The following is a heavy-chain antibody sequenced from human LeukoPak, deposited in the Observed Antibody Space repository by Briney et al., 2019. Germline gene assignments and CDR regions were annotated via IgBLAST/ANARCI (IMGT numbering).Heavy chain of an antibody. V-gene: IGHV4-39*07. CDR3: GCYGTRTYYYDSSGSLPCDY. CDR2: IYYGGST. J-gene: IGHJ4*02. CDR1: GGSMSSSSYY. D-gene: IGHD3-22*01. Sequence: PSETLSLTCIVSGGSMSSSSYYWGWIRQPPGKGLEWIGSIYYGGSTYYNPTLKSRVTISVDTSKNQFSLKLSSVTAADTAVYYCGCYGTRTYYYDSSGSLPCDYWGQGTLVTVSS.